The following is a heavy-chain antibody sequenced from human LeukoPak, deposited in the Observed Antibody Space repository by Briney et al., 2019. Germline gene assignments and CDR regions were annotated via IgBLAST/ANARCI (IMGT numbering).Heavy chain of an antibody. D-gene: IGHD3-22*01. V-gene: IGHV4-59*01. Sequence: PSETLSLTCTVSGASISSYYWSWIRQSPGKGLEWIGYLYYSGSTNYNPSLKSRVTISVDTSKNQFSLKLSSVTAADTAVYYCARGGDYYGSSGYLLRYYYYYMDVWGRGTTVTVSS. CDR3: ARGGDYYGSSGYLLRYYYYYMDV. CDR2: LYYSGST. CDR1: GASISSYY. J-gene: IGHJ6*03.